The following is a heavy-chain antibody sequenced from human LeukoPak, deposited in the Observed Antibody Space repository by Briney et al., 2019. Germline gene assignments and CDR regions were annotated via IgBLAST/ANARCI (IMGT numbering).Heavy chain of an antibody. Sequence: SVKVSCKASGYTFTSYDINWVRQAPGQGLEWMGRIIPILGIANYAQKFQGRVTITADKSTSTAYMELSSLRSEDTAVYYCARTEPRDIAAADSWGQGTLVTVSS. D-gene: IGHD6-13*01. J-gene: IGHJ5*02. V-gene: IGHV1-69*04. CDR1: GYTFTSYD. CDR3: ARTEPRDIAAADS. CDR2: IIPILGIA.